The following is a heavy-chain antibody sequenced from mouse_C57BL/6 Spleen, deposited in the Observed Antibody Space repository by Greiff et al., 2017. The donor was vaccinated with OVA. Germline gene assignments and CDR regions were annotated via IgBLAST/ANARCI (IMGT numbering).Heavy chain of an antibody. Sequence: EVKLMESGGGLVQPGESLKLSCESNEYEFPSHDMSWVRKTPEKRLELVAAINSDGGSTYYPDTMERRFIISRDNTKKTLYLQMSSLRSEDTALYYCARQGLRGDWYFDVWGTGTTVTVSS. CDR2: INSDGGST. CDR3: ARQGLRGDWYFDV. V-gene: IGHV5-2*01. J-gene: IGHJ1*03. D-gene: IGHD3-1*01. CDR1: EYEFPSHD.